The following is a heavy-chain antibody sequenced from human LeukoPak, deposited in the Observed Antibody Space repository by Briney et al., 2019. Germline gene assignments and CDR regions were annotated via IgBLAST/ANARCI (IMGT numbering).Heavy chain of an antibody. CDR3: ARRDIGVVTAIRTKWGNNDAFDI. V-gene: IGHV4-39*01. J-gene: IGHJ3*02. CDR2: IYYSGSS. CDR1: GGSMSSSSYY. D-gene: IGHD2-21*02. Sequence: PSGTLSLTCTVSGGSMSSSSYYWGWIRQHPGKGLEWIGSIYYSGSSYYNPSLKSRVTISVDTSKNQFSLRLSSVAAADTAVYYCARRDIGVVTAIRTKWGNNDAFDIWGQGTMVTVSS.